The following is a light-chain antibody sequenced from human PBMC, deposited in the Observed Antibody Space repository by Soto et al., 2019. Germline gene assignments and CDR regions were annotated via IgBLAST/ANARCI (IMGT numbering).Light chain of an antibody. CDR2: GAT. Sequence: EIVMTQSPATLSVSPGERATLSCRASQSVSSNLAWYQQKPGQAPRLLIYGATTRATDIPARFSGSGSGTEFTLTISSPQSEDFAVYYCQQYNNWPPVTFGGGTKVEIK. CDR1: QSVSSN. V-gene: IGKV3-15*01. J-gene: IGKJ4*01. CDR3: QQYNNWPPVT.